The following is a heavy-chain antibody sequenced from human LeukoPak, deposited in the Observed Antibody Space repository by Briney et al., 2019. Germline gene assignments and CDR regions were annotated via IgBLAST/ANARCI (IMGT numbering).Heavy chain of an antibody. CDR2: IYTSGST. D-gene: IGHD3-22*01. Sequence: ASETLSLTCTVSGGSISSGSYYWSWIRQPAGKGLEWIGRIYTSGSTNYNPSLKSRVTISVDTSKNQFSLKLSSVTAADTAVYYCARDRGVSGKWFFDYWGQGTLLTVSS. CDR3: ARDRGVSGKWFFDY. J-gene: IGHJ4*02. V-gene: IGHV4-61*02. CDR1: GGSISSGSYY.